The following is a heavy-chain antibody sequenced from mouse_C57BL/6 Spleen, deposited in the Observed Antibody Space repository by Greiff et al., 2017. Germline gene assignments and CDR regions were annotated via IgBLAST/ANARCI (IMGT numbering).Heavy chain of an antibody. J-gene: IGHJ3*01. Sequence: EVQLKESGPELVKPGASVKISCKASGYTFTDYNMNWVKQSNGKSLEWIGVINPNNGTTSYNQKFKGKATLTVDKSSSTAYMQLHSLTSEDTAVFYCYSCDYDGGFAYWGQGTLVTVAA. D-gene: IGHD2-4*01. CDR3: YSCDYDGGFAY. CDR1: GYTFTDYN. V-gene: IGHV1-39*01. CDR2: INPNNGTT.